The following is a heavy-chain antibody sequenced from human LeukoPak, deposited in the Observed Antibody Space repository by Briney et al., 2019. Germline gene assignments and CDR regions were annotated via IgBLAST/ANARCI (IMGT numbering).Heavy chain of an antibody. D-gene: IGHD2-2*01. CDR2: IYYSGST. V-gene: IGHV4-30-4*08. CDR3: ARAGYQLLVYFDY. Sequence: SQTLSLTCTVSGGSISSGDYYWSWIRQPPGKGLEWIGYIYYSGSTYYNPSLKSRVTISVDTSKNRFSLKLSSVTAADTAVYYCARAGYQLLVYFDYWGQGTLVTVSS. CDR1: GGSISSGDYY. J-gene: IGHJ4*02.